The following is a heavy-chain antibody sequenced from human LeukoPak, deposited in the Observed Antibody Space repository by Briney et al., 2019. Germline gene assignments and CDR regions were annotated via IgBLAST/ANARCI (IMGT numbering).Heavy chain of an antibody. CDR3: ARAPPPYGMDV. V-gene: IGHV3-30-3*01. CDR2: ISYDGSNK. J-gene: IGHJ6*02. Sequence: PGGSLRLSCAASGFTFSSYAMHWVRQAPGKGLEWVAVISYDGSNKYYADSVKGRFTISRDNSKNTLYLQMNSLRAEDTAVYYCARAPPPYGMDVWGQGTTVTGSS. CDR1: GFTFSSYA.